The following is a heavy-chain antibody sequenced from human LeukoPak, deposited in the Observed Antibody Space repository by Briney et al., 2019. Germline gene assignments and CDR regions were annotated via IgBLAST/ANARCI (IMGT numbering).Heavy chain of an antibody. CDR1: GYTFTSYD. J-gene: IGHJ4*02. D-gene: IGHD5-18*01. V-gene: IGHV1-8*01. CDR3: AGGDTAMEFDY. Sequence: ASVKVSCKASGYTFTSYDINWVRQATGQGLEWMGWMNPNSGNTGYAQKFQGRVTMTRDTSTSTVYMELSSLRSEDTAVYYCAGGDTAMEFDYWGQGTLVTVSS. CDR2: MNPNSGNT.